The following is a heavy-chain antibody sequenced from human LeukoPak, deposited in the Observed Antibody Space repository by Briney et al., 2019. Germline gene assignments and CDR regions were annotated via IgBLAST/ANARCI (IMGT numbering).Heavy chain of an antibody. CDR1: GFTFSSYA. V-gene: IGHV3-23*01. J-gene: IGHJ4*02. CDR2: ISGSGGST. Sequence: PRGSLRLSCAASGFTFSSYAMSWVRQAPGKGLEWVSAISGSGGSTYYADSVKGRFTISRDNSKNTLYLQMNSLRAEDTAVYYCAKDGCSSTSCYADYWGQGTLVTVSS. D-gene: IGHD2-2*01. CDR3: AKDGCSSTSCYADY.